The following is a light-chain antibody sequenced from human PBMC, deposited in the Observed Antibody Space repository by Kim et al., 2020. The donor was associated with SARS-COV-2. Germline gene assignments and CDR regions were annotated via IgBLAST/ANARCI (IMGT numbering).Light chain of an antibody. CDR3: QVWDSTSDHVI. CDR1: NIGGRS. J-gene: IGLJ2*01. CDR2: SDT. Sequence: APGKTATITGGEDNIGGRSVNWYQQKPGQAPVLVIHSDTDRPSGIPERVSGTNSGTAATLTISRVEAGDEADYYCQVWDSTSDHVIFGGGTQLTVL. V-gene: IGLV3-21*04.